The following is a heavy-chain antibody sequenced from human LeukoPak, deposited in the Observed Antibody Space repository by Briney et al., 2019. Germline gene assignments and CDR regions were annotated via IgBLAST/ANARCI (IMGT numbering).Heavy chain of an antibody. V-gene: IGHV3-21*01. D-gene: IGHD6-19*01. Sequence: PGGSLRLSCAASGFTFSSYSMNWVRQAPGKGLEWASSISDSSSYTYYADSLKGRFTISRDNAKNSLYLQMNSLRAEDKAVYYCARDKTVADLDYWGQGTLVTVSS. CDR1: GFTFSSYS. CDR2: ISDSSSYT. J-gene: IGHJ4*02. CDR3: ARDKTVADLDY.